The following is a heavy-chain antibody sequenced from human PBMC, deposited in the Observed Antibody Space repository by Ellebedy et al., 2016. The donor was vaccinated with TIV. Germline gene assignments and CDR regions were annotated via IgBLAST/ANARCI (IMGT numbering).Heavy chain of an antibody. D-gene: IGHD1-26*01. CDR2: ISAYNGNT. CDR1: GYTFTSYG. CDR3: ARDGVGATTGAFDI. Sequence: ASVKVSXXASGYTFTSYGISWVRQAPGQGLEWMGWISAYNGNTNYAQKLQGRVTMTTDTSTSTAYMELRSLRSDDTAVYYCARDGVGATTGAFDIWGQGTMVTVSS. J-gene: IGHJ3*02. V-gene: IGHV1-18*01.